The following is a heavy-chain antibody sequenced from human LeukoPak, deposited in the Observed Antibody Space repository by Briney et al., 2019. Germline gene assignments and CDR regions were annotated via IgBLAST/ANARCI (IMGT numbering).Heavy chain of an antibody. Sequence: GASVKVSCKASGYTFTSYDINRVRQATGQGLEWMGWMNPNSGDTGYPQKFQGRVTITRNTSISTAYMELSSLRSEDTAVYYCAREEDYGDYLDYWGQGTLVTVSS. V-gene: IGHV1-8*03. CDR1: GYTFTSYD. D-gene: IGHD4-17*01. J-gene: IGHJ4*02. CDR2: MNPNSGDT. CDR3: AREEDYGDYLDY.